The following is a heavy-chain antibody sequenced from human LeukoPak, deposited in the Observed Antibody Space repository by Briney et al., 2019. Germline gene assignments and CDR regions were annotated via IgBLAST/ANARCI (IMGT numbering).Heavy chain of an antibody. CDR3: ARRDDDLTGSLAGYFDY. CDR2: IYTSGST. V-gene: IGHV4-4*07. Sequence: PSETLSLTCTVSDGSISSYYWSWIRQPAGKGLEWIGRIYTSGSTNYNPSLKSRVTMSVDTSKNQFSLKLSSVTAADTAVYYCARRDDDLTGSLAGYFDYWGQGTLVTVSS. J-gene: IGHJ4*02. CDR1: DGSISSYY. D-gene: IGHD3-9*01.